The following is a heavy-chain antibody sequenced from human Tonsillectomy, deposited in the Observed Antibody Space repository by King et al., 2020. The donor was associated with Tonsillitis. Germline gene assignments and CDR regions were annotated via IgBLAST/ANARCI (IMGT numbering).Heavy chain of an antibody. V-gene: IGHV5-51*01. CDR2: IYPGDSDT. CDR1: GYKFSNYW. Sequence: QLVQSGAEVKKPGESLKISCSGSGYKFSNYWIACGRQMPGKGLEWMGIIYPGDSDTTYSPSFQGQVTISADQSLPQAYLQWGSLKASDTAMYYCARSLTIFGTADCWGQGTLVTVSS. D-gene: IGHD3-3*01. J-gene: IGHJ4*02. CDR3: ARSLTIFGTADC.